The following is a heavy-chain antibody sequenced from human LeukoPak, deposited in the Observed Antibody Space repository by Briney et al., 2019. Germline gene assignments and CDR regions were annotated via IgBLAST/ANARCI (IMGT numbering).Heavy chain of an antibody. J-gene: IGHJ4*02. CDR2: IRYDGSNK. V-gene: IGHV3-30*02. CDR3: AKERQGGNSYGDEAFYFDY. Sequence: PGGSLRLSCAASGFTFSSYGMHWVRQAPGKGLEWVAFIRYDGSNKYYADSVKGRFTISRDNSKNTLYLQMHSLRAEDTAIYYCAKERQGGNSYGDEAFYFDYWGQGTLVTVSS. CDR1: GFTFSSYG. D-gene: IGHD4-23*01.